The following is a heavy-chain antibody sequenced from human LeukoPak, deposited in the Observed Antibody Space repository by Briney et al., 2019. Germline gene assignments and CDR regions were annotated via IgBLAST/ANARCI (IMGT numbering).Heavy chain of an antibody. V-gene: IGHV4-39*01. CDR1: GGSISSSSYY. CDR2: IYYSGTT. CDR3: ARHMGXCSSTSCYGSFDY. Sequence: PSETLSLTCTVSGGSISSSSYYWGWIRQPPGKGLEGIGNIYYSGTTYYNPSLKSRVTIAVDTSKNQFSLKLSSVTAADTAVYYCARHMGXCSSTSCYGSFDYWGQGTLVTVSS. J-gene: IGHJ4*02. D-gene: IGHD2-2*01.